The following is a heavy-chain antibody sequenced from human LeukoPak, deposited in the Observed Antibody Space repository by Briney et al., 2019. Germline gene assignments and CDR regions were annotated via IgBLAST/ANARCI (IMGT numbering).Heavy chain of an antibody. CDR2: IYTSGST. CDR1: GGSISSYY. V-gene: IGHV4-4*07. D-gene: IGHD1-7*01. J-gene: IGHJ5*02. Sequence: SETLSLTCTVSGGSISSYYWSWIRQPAGKGLEWIGRIYTSGSTNYNPSLKSRVTMSVDTSKNQFSLKLSSVTAADTAVYYCARGGITGTARWFDPWGQGTLVTVSS. CDR3: ARGGITGTARWFDP.